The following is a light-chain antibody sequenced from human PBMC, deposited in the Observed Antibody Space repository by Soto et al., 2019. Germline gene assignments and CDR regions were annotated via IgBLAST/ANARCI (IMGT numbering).Light chain of an antibody. V-gene: IGKV3-11*01. CDR3: QQRSSWPRT. Sequence: EIMLTQSPATLSLSPGERATLSCRASLSVNSNLAWYQQKPGQAPRLRMCDGWERATGIPPRFSGSGSGTDFTLTISRLEPEDSAVYYCQQRSSWPRTFGQGTMV. CDR2: DGW. CDR1: LSVNSN. J-gene: IGKJ1*01.